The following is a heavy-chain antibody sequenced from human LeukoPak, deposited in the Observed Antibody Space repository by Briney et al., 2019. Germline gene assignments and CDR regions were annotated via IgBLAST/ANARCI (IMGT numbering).Heavy chain of an antibody. CDR2: IYYSGST. CDR3: ARQRGMVSDY. Sequence: SETLSLTCAVSGYSISSGYYWGWIRQPPGKGLEWIGSIYYSGSTYYNPSLKSRVTISVDTSKNQFSLKLSSVTAADTAVYYCARQRGMVSDYWGQGTLVTVSS. J-gene: IGHJ4*02. CDR1: GYSISSGYY. V-gene: IGHV4-38-2*01. D-gene: IGHD3-3*01.